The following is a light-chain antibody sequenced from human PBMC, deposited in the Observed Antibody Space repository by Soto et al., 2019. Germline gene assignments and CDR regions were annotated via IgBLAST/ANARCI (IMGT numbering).Light chain of an antibody. CDR1: QSISSY. Sequence: DIQMTQSPSSLSASVGDRVNITCRASQSISSYLNWYRQKSGKAPELLIHTASSLLSGVPSRFSGSGYGTYFTLTISSLQPEDFATYYCQQSYTSPITFGPGTKVDVK. CDR3: QQSYTSPIT. J-gene: IGKJ3*01. V-gene: IGKV1-39*01. CDR2: TAS.